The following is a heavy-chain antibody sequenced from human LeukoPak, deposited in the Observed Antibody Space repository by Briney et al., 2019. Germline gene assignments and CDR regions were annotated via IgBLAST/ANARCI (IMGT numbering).Heavy chain of an antibody. D-gene: IGHD5-12*01. V-gene: IGHV5-51*01. CDR1: GYDFTSYC. CDR3: TTTGYSGYDGLDH. CDR2: IYPGDSDT. J-gene: IGHJ4*02. Sequence: GESLKISCKGSGYDFTSYCIGCVRWMRRTGLEWLAIIYPGDSDTKSNPSFHGQVSISADKSISTAYLQWSSLKASDTAIYYCTTTGYSGYDGLDHWGQGTLVTASS.